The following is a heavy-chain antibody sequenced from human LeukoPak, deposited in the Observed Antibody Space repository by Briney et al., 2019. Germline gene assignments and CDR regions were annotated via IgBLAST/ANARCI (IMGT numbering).Heavy chain of an antibody. Sequence: GGSLRLSCAASRFIFSNYWMSWVRQAPGKGLEWVANIKQDGSEKYYVDSVKGRFTISRDNAKKSLYLQMNSVRAEDTAVYYCARDSRPYSSSPAPVDYWGQGTLVTVSS. CDR1: RFIFSNYW. CDR2: IKQDGSEK. J-gene: IGHJ4*02. CDR3: ARDSRPYSSSPAPVDY. D-gene: IGHD6-13*01. V-gene: IGHV3-7*01.